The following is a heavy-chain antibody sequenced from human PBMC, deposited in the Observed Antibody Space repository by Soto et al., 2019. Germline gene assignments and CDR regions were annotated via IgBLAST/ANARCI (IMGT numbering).Heavy chain of an antibody. J-gene: IGHJ4*02. CDR2: IYHSGPS. CDR1: GGSISSGGYS. CDR3: GRARGYIDS. V-gene: IGHV4-30-2*01. Sequence: QLQLQESGSGLVKPSQTLSLTCAVSGGSISSGGYSWSWIRQPPGKGLEWIGYIYHSGPSYYNPSLKSRVTMSVDRSKNQFSLNLNSVTAVDTAVYYCGRARGYIDSWGQGTLVTVSS.